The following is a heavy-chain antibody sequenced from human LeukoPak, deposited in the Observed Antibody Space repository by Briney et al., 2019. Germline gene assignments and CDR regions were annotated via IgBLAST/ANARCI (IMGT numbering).Heavy chain of an antibody. CDR1: GFSVRSNY. CDR3: TRDRRRLREMNGDGDAFDI. CDR2: IYSDGSI. Sequence: PGGALRLSCAASGFSVRSNYISWVRQAPGKGLEWVSMIYSDGSIFHADSVKGRFTMSRDNSRNALDLQMNSLRVDDTAVYFCTRDRRRLREMNGDGDAFDIWGQGTMVTVSS. J-gene: IGHJ3*02. D-gene: IGHD2-8*01. V-gene: IGHV3-53*01.